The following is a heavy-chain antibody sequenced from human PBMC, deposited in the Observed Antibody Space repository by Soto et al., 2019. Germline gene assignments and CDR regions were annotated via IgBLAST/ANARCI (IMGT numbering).Heavy chain of an antibody. V-gene: IGHV4-30-4*01. Sequence: PSETLSLTCTVSGDSISSADYYWSWIRQPPGKGLEWIGYIYYSGSTYYNPSLKSRVSISVDTSKNQFSLKLTSVTAADTAVYYCARDSSGFLKHFDYWGQGTLVTVSS. CDR3: ARDSSGFLKHFDY. CDR1: GDSISSADYY. D-gene: IGHD3-22*01. CDR2: IYYSGST. J-gene: IGHJ4*02.